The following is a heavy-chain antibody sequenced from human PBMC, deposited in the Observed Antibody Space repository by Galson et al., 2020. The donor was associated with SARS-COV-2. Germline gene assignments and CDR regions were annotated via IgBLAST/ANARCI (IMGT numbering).Heavy chain of an antibody. D-gene: IGHD6-13*01. CDR3: ARDGSSWFRWYFGY. V-gene: IGHV3-66*01. CDR1: GLTVSSNY. CDR2: IHTGGST. Sequence: TGGSLRLSCAASGLTVSSNYISWVRQAPGKGLEWVAAIHTGGSTYYADCVKGRFTISRDNSKNTPYLQMNSRRAEDTAVYYCARDGSSWFRWYFGYGGQGTLVTVTS. J-gene: IGHJ4*02.